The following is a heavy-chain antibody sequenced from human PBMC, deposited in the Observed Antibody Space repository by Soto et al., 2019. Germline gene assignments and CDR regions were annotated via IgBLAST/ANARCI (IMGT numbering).Heavy chain of an antibody. J-gene: IGHJ6*02. D-gene: IGHD2-2*01. CDR2: INSDGSST. CDR3: ARGGYQLLIPSGYDYYYYGMDV. V-gene: IGHV3-74*01. Sequence: GGSLRLSCAASGFTFSSYWMHWVRQAPGKGLVWVSRINSDGSSTSYADSVKGRFTISRDNAKNTLYLQMNSLRAEDTAVYYCARGGYQLLIPSGYDYYYYGMDVWGQGTTVTVSS. CDR1: GFTFSSYW.